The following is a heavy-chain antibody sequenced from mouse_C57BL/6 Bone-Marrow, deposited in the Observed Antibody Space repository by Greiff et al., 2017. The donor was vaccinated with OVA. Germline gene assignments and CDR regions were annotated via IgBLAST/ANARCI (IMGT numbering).Heavy chain of an antibody. CDR3: ARPYGSSLYYAMDY. J-gene: IGHJ4*01. V-gene: IGHV1-81*01. Sequence: QVQLQQSGAELARPGASVKLSCKASGYTFTSYGISWVKQRTGQGLEWIGEIYPRSGNTYYNEKFKGKATLTADKSSSTAYMELSSLTSEDSAVYFCARPYGSSLYYAMDYWGQGTSVTVSS. CDR2: IYPRSGNT. CDR1: GYTFTSYG. D-gene: IGHD1-1*01.